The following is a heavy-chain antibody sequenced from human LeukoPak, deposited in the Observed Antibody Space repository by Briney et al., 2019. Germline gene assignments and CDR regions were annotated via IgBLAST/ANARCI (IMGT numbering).Heavy chain of an antibody. J-gene: IGHJ4*02. CDR2: IIQNGTT. V-gene: IGHV4-34*12. CDR3: AREPLSDCSGGNCYSLGFDN. Sequence: SGTLSLTCAVHGGSFNDYSWSWIRQAPGKGLEWIGEIIQNGTTTYNPSLMSRVTISVDTSKSQFSLRMTSVTAADTAVYYCAREPLSDCSGGNCYSLGFDNWGRGTLVTVSS. D-gene: IGHD2-15*01. CDR1: GGSFNDYS.